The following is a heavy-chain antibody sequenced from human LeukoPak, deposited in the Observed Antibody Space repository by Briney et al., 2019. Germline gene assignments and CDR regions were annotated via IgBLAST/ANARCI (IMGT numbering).Heavy chain of an antibody. Sequence: PGGSLRLSCAASGFTFSSYAMTWVRQAPGKGLEWVSAISGSGDNTYYADSLKGRFTISRDNFKNTLYLQMNSLRAEDTAVYYCAELGITMIGGVWGKGTTVTISS. D-gene: IGHD3-10*02. J-gene: IGHJ6*04. CDR1: GFTFSSYA. V-gene: IGHV3-23*01. CDR2: ISGSGDNT. CDR3: AELGITMIGGV.